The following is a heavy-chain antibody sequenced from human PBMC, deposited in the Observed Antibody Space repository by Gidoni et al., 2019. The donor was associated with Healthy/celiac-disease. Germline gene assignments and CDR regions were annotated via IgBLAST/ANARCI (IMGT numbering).Heavy chain of an antibody. Sequence: QVQLVQSGAEVKKPGASVKVSCKASGYTFTGYYMHWVRQAPGQGLEWMGWINPNSGGTNYAQKFQGRVTMTRDTSISTAYMELSRLRSDDTAVYYCARVPRRLAAAGFFDYWGQGTLVTVSS. J-gene: IGHJ4*02. CDR3: ARVPRRLAAAGFFDY. CDR1: GYTFTGYY. CDR2: INPNSGGT. V-gene: IGHV1-2*02. D-gene: IGHD6-13*01.